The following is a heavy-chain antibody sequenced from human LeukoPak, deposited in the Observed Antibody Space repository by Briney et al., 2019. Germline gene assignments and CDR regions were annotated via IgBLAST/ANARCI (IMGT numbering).Heavy chain of an antibody. J-gene: IGHJ4*02. CDR2: IRSKANSYAT. Sequence: GGSLRLSCAASGFTFSGSAMHWVRQAPGKGLEWVGRIRSKANSYATAYAASVKGRFTISRDDSKNTAYLQMNSLKTEDTAVYYCTRHYYGSGRPFDYWGQGTLVTVSS. V-gene: IGHV3-73*01. CDR1: GFTFSGSA. CDR3: TRHYYGSGRPFDY. D-gene: IGHD3-10*01.